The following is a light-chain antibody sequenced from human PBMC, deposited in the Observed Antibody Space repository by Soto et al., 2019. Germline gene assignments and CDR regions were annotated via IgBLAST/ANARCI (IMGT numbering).Light chain of an antibody. CDR3: SLYTTGSTFV. CDR1: SSDIGSYNR. V-gene: IGLV2-18*01. J-gene: IGLJ1*01. CDR2: EVS. Sequence: QSALTQPPSVSESPGQSVTISCTGTSSDIGSYNRVSWYQQPPGTAPKLMMYEVSNRPSGVPDRFSGSKSGNTASLTISGLQAEDEADYYCSLYTTGSTFVFGTGTKVTVL.